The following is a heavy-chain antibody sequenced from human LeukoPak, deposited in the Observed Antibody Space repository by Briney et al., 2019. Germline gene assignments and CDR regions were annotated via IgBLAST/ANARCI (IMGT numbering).Heavy chain of an antibody. V-gene: IGHV3-23*01. Sequence: GGSLRLSCAASGFTSSSYAMSWVRQAPGKGLEWVSAISGSGGSTYYADSVKGRFTISRDNSKNTLYLQMNSLRAEDTAVYYCAKLEVPQWPTLGLDYWGQGTLVTVSS. CDR2: ISGSGGST. CDR1: GFTSSSYA. J-gene: IGHJ4*02. CDR3: AKLEVPQWPTLGLDY. D-gene: IGHD6-19*01.